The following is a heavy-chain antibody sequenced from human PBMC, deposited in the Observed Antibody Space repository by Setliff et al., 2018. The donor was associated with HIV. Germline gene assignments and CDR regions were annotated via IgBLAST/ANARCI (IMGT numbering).Heavy chain of an antibody. CDR3: AKNLYRSPWSPLDY. V-gene: IGHV3-7*01. Sequence: GGSLRLSCAASGFMFGVDWMNWVRQAPGKGLEWVANIKPDGTEKNYMDSVEGRFTISRDNAKNTLYLQMNSLRPEDTAVYYCAKNLYRSPWSPLDYWGQGTLVTVSS. D-gene: IGHD6-19*01. CDR2: IKPDGTEK. CDR1: GFMFGVDW. J-gene: IGHJ4*02.